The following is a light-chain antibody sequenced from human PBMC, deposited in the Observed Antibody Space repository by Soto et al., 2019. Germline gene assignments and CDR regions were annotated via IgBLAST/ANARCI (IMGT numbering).Light chain of an antibody. CDR1: QSVSSSY. Sequence: EIVLTQSPGTLSLSPGERAILSCRASQSVSSSYLAWYRQKPGQAPSLLIYGASSRATGIPDRFSGSGSGTDFTLTISRLEPEDFAMYYCQQYGSSPYTFGQGTKVDIK. V-gene: IGKV3-20*01. J-gene: IGKJ2*01. CDR2: GAS. CDR3: QQYGSSPYT.